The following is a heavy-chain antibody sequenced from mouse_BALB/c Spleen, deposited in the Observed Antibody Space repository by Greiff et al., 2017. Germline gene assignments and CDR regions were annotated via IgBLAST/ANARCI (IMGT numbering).Heavy chain of an antibody. Sequence: EVKLMESGPELVMPGASVKMSCKASGYTFTSYVMHWVKQKPGQGLEWIGYINPYNDGTKYNEKFKGKATLTSDKSSSTAYMELSSLTSEDSAVYYCARSYYGSSYVGVWFAYWGQGTLVTVSA. CDR1: GYTFTSYV. J-gene: IGHJ3*01. CDR2: INPYNDGT. D-gene: IGHD1-1*01. CDR3: ARSYYGSSYVGVWFAY. V-gene: IGHV1-14*01.